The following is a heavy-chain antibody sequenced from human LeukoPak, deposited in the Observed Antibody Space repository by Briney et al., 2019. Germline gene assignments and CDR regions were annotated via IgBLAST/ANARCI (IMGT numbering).Heavy chain of an antibody. Sequence: PSGTLSLTCTVSGGSISSTNWWSWVRQPPGKGLEWIGEIYHSGSTNYNPSLQSRVTISVDTSKNQFSLKLSSVPAADTAVYYCARGRKGAHYYGSGSYGNDYWGQGTLVTVSS. D-gene: IGHD3-10*01. CDR2: IYHSGST. V-gene: IGHV4-4*02. CDR3: ARGRKGAHYYGSGSYGNDY. J-gene: IGHJ4*02. CDR1: GGSISSTNW.